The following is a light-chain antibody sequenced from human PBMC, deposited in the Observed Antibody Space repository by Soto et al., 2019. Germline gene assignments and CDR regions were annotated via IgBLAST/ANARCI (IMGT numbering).Light chain of an antibody. V-gene: IGKV3-15*01. J-gene: IGKJ1*01. CDR2: GAS. CDR3: HQYNNWPRT. Sequence: EIAMTQSPAALSVSPGERATLSCRASQSISSNLAWYQQKPGQAPRLLIYGASTRATGIPARFSGSGSGTAFTLTISSLQSEDFAVYYCHQYNNWPRTFGQGTKVEI. CDR1: QSISSN.